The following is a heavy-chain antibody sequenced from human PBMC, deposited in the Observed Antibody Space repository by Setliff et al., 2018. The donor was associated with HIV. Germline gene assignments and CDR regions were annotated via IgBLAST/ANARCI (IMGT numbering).Heavy chain of an antibody. CDR2: INAGNGNT. CDR3: ARGPHADTSMPNTYYLEF. Sequence: ASVKVSCKGSGYTFTSYPIHWVRQAPGQRLEWMGWINAGNGNTKYSQKFRGRVTMTTETSTSTAYMELKSLRSDDTAVYYCARGPHADTSMPNTYYLEFWGQGTLVTVSS. J-gene: IGHJ4*02. D-gene: IGHD5-18*01. V-gene: IGHV1-3*01. CDR1: GYTFTSYP.